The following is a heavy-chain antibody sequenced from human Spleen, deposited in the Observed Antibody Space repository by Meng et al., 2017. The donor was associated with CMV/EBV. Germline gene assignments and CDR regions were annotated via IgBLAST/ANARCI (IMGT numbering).Heavy chain of an antibody. J-gene: IGHJ4*02. Sequence: ASVKVSCKTSGYTFTGYYIHWVRQAPRQGLEWMGRINPNTGVTNYAQKFQGRVSMTRDTSISTAYMELGRLRSDDTAIYYCARVIAVAGTAPFDFWGQGTLVTVSS. V-gene: IGHV1-2*06. CDR2: INPNTGVT. CDR3: ARVIAVAGTAPFDF. CDR1: GYTFTGYY. D-gene: IGHD6-19*01.